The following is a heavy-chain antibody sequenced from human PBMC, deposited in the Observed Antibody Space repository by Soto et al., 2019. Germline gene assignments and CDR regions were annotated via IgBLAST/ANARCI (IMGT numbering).Heavy chain of an antibody. J-gene: IGHJ3*02. CDR2: IYPGDSDT. Sequence: GESLKISCKGSGYSFTSYWIGWVRQMPGKGLEWMGIIYPGDSDTSYSPSFQGQVTVSADKSISTAYLQWSSLKASDTAMYYCARQEGYCSGGSCFFNAFDIWGQGTIVTVSS. D-gene: IGHD2-15*01. CDR1: GYSFTSYW. CDR3: ARQEGYCSGGSCFFNAFDI. V-gene: IGHV5-51*01.